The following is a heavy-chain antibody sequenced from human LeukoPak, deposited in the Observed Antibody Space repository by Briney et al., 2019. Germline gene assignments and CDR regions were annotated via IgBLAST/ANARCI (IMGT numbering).Heavy chain of an antibody. D-gene: IGHD6-13*01. Sequence: PGGSLRLSCAASGFTVSSNYMSWVRQAPGKGLEWVSVIYSGGSTYYADSVKGRFTISRDNSKNTLYLQMNSLRAGDTAVYYCARGYSSSWVFDYWGQGTLVTVSS. CDR2: IYSGGST. V-gene: IGHV3-53*01. CDR3: ARGYSSSWVFDY. CDR1: GFTVSSNY. J-gene: IGHJ4*02.